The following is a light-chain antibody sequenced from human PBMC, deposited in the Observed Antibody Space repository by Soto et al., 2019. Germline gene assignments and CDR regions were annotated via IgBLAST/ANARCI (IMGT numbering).Light chain of an antibody. CDR1: SIRDKS. CDR2: DDT. CDR3: QVWDSGSDKVV. J-gene: IGLJ2*01. V-gene: IGLV3-21*02. Sequence: SYELTQPPSVSVAPGQSARITCVGRSIRDKSVHWYHQRPGQAPVLVVHDDTDRPSGISERLSGSNSGNTATLTISRVEAGDEADYYCQVWDSGSDKVVLGGGTKLTVL.